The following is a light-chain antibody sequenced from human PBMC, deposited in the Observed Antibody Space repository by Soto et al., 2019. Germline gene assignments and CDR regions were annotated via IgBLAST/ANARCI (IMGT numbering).Light chain of an antibody. CDR3: EQSNNWRT. Sequence: IVMKQKGATVSVGRGERATLTCRASQSINSNLAWYQQKPGQAPRLLIYGASTRATGIPARFSGSGSGTEFTLTINSLQSEDFAVYYCEQSNNWRTFGPGTKVDIK. CDR1: QSINSN. CDR2: GAS. V-gene: IGKV3-15*01. J-gene: IGKJ3*01.